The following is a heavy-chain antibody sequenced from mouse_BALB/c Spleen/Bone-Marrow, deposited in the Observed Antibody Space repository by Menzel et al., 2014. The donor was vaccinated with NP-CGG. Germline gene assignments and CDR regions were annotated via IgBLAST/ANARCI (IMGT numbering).Heavy chain of an antibody. CDR3: ARDDYDDYYAIHY. V-gene: IGHV14-3*02. Sequence: VQLQQSGAELVKPGASVKLSCTASGFNIKDTYMHWVKQRPEQGLEWIGRIDPANGNTKYDPKFQDKATITTDTSSNTAYLQLSSLTSEDTAVYYCARDDYDDYYAIHYWGQGTSVTVSS. CDR2: IDPANGNT. CDR1: GFNIKDTY. J-gene: IGHJ4*01. D-gene: IGHD2-4*01.